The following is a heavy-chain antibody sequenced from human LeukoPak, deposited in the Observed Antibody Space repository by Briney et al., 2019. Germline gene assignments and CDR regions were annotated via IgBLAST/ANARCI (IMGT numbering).Heavy chain of an antibody. Sequence: SETLSLTCTISGGSISSYYWSWIRQPPGKGLEWSGHIYYSGSTNYNPSLKSRVTISVDASKSQFSLRLSSVTAADTAVYYCARVGGGYYYYYMDVWGKGTTVTVSS. CDR2: IYYSGST. V-gene: IGHV4-59*01. CDR3: ARVGGGYYYYYMDV. CDR1: GGSISSYY. D-gene: IGHD3-10*01. J-gene: IGHJ6*03.